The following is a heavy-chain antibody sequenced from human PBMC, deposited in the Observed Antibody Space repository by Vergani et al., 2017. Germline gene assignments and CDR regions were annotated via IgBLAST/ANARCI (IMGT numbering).Heavy chain of an antibody. V-gene: IGHV1-69*15. Sequence: QVQLVHSGDEVKKPGSSVKVSCKASGGTLSSYAISWVRQAPGQGLEWMGRSIPIFGTANYAHKFPGRVTITADESTSTAYMELSSLRSEDTAVYYCATDPLYSSVWYDYWGQGTLVTVSS. CDR1: GGTLSSYA. CDR2: SIPIFGTA. CDR3: ATDPLYSSVWYDY. J-gene: IGHJ4*02. D-gene: IGHD6-19*01.